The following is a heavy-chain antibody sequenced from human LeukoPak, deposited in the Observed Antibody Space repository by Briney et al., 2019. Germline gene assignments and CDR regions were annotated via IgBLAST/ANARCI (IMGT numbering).Heavy chain of an antibody. CDR1: GFTFSSYW. D-gene: IGHD5-24*01. CDR2: INTDGSST. J-gene: IGHJ4*02. Sequence: GGSLRLSCAASGFTFSSYWMHWVRQAPGKGLVWVSRINTDGSSTSYADSVKGRFTISRDNAKNTLYLQMNSLRAEDTAVYYCARVDGYNLIGGSFDYWGQGTLVTVSS. CDR3: ARVDGYNLIGGSFDY. V-gene: IGHV3-74*01.